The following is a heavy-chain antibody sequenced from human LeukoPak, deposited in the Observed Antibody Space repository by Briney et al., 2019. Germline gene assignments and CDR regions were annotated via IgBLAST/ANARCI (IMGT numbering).Heavy chain of an antibody. CDR1: GFTFSSYW. CDR2: IKPDGSAK. CDR3: ARNILTSDGL. D-gene: IGHD2-8*01. V-gene: IGHV3-7*01. J-gene: IGHJ4*02. Sequence: GGSLRLSCEGSGFTFSSYWINWVRQAPGKGLDWVATIKPDGSAKYYADSVKDRFTISRDNAKNSLYLQMNSLRVEDTAVYYCARNILTSDGLWGQGTLVTVSS.